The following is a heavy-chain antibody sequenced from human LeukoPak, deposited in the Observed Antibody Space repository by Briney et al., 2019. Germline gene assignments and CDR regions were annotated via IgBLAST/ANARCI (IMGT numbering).Heavy chain of an antibody. Sequence: SLKVSCKASGDTFSSYTISWVRHAPGQGLEWMGRIIPIFGIANYAQKFQGRVTITADKSTSTAYMELSSLRSEDTAVYYCARDVEMGTGEWYFDYWGQGTLVSVS. CDR1: GDTFSSYT. CDR3: ARDVEMGTGEWYFDY. J-gene: IGHJ4*02. V-gene: IGHV1-69*04. D-gene: IGHD5-24*01. CDR2: IIPIFGIA.